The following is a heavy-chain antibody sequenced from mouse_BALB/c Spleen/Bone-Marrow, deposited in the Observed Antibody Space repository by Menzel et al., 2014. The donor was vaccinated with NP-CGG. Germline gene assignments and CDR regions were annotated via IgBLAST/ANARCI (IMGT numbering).Heavy chain of an antibody. CDR2: IDPANGNT. Sequence: VQLQQPGAELVKPGASVKLSCTASGFNIKDTYMHWVKQRPEQGLEWIGRIDPANGNTKYDPKFQGKATITADTSSNTAYLQLSNLTSEDTAVYYCARWGITTGFAYWGQGTLVTVSA. J-gene: IGHJ3*01. V-gene: IGHV14-3*02. D-gene: IGHD2-4*01. CDR1: GFNIKDTY. CDR3: ARWGITTGFAY.